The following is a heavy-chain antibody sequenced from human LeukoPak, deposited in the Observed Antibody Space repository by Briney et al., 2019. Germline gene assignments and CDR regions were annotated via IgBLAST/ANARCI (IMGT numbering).Heavy chain of an antibody. D-gene: IGHD2-8*01. CDR1: GGSISSYY. CDR3: ARASSMDGMDV. J-gene: IGHJ6*02. Sequence: SETLSLACTVSGGSISSYYWSWIRQPPGKGLEWIGYIYYSGSTNYNPSLKSRVTISVDTSKNQFSLKLSSVTAADTAVYYCARASSMDGMDVWGQGTTVTVSS. CDR2: IYYSGST. V-gene: IGHV4-59*01.